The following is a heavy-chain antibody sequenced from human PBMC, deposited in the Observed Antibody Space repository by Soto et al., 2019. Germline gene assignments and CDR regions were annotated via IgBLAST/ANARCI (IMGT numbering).Heavy chain of an antibody. CDR1: GYSVSSSDYY. J-gene: IGHJ6*02. CDR3: APLSVSLSGPYGIHV. V-gene: IGHV4-39*01. D-gene: IGHD2-15*01. CDR2: MLYSGLT. Sequence: SETLSLTCSVSGYSVSSSDYYWAWIRQPPGKGLEWIGSMLYSGLTYYNPSLKSRVTLSVDTAKNQFSVRLNSVTASDTAGYYCAPLSVSLSGPYGIHVWGQVTTVTVSS.